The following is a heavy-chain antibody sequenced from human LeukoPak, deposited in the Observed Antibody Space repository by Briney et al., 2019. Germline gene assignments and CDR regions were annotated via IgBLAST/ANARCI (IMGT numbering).Heavy chain of an antibody. V-gene: IGHV4-4*09. Sequence: PSETLSLTCTVSGDSINNYYWAWIRQPPGKGLEWIAYMQASGGTNSNPSLKSRVTMSLDTAQNQVSLRLSSVTAADSAVYFCARVYGWYAVHHWGRGTLVTVSS. CDR2: MQASGGT. CDR3: ARVYGWYAVHH. J-gene: IGHJ5*02. D-gene: IGHD6-19*01. CDR1: GDSINNYY.